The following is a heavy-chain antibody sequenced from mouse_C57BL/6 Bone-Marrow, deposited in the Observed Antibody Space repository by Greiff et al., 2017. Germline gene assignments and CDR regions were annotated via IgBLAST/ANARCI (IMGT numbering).Heavy chain of an antibody. CDR2: ISNLAYSI. D-gene: IGHD1-1*01. CDR1: GFTFSDYG. CDR3: ARRNYYGSSYWSFEV. J-gene: IGHJ1*03. V-gene: IGHV5-15*04. Sequence: EVKLVESGGGLVQPGGSLKLSCAASGFTFSDYGMAWVRQAPRKGPEWVAFISNLAYSIYYADTVTGRFTISRDNAKNTLYLELSSLRSEDTAMYYCARRNYYGSSYWSFEVWGTGTTVTVSS.